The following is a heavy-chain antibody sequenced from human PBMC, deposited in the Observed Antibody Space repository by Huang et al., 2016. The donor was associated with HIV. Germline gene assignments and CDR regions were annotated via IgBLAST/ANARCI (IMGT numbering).Heavy chain of an antibody. Sequence: QVQLVESGGGVVQPGGSLRLSCTASGFTFGSFGMHWVRQAPGKVLEWGAFIRYDGNNYYYADSVRGRFTSSRDNSKDTLYLQMNRLRPDDSAVYYCAKDLTYTFGRHFDYWGRGTLVTVSS. J-gene: IGHJ4*02. CDR1: GFTFGSFG. CDR2: IRYDGNNY. D-gene: IGHD3-3*01. V-gene: IGHV3-30*02. CDR3: AKDLTYTFGRHFDY.